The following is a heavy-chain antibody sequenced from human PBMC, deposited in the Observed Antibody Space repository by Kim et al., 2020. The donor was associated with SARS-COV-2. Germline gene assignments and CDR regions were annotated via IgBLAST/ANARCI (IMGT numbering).Heavy chain of an antibody. V-gene: IGHV4-34*01. CDR2: INHSGST. Sequence: SETLSLTCAVYGGSFSGYYWSWIRQPPGKGLEWIGEINHSGSTNYNPSLKSRVTISVDTSKNQFSLKLSSVTAADTAVYYCARGNGGYDYDYWGQGTLVTVSS. CDR3: ARGNGGYDYDY. D-gene: IGHD5-12*01. CDR1: GGSFSGYY. J-gene: IGHJ4*02.